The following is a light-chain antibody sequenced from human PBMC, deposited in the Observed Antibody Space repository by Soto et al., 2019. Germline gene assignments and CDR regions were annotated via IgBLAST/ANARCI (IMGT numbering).Light chain of an antibody. J-gene: IGKJ1*01. CDR2: DAS. CDR3: HQYHNWT. Sequence: EIVMTQSPATLSVSPGERATLSCRASQSVSSKVAWYQQKPGQAPRLLIYDASTRATGIPARCSGRGSGTEFTLTISSLQSEDFAADSCHQYHNWTFGQGTKVDIK. V-gene: IGKV3-15*01. CDR1: QSVSSK.